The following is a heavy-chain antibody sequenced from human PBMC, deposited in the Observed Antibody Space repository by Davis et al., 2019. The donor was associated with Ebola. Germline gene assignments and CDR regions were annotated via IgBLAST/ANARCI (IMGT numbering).Heavy chain of an antibody. CDR3: ARGQHSGGYYYCDP. J-gene: IGHJ5*02. D-gene: IGHD3-22*01. CDR1: GSRFSSYP. V-gene: IGHV3-30*04. Sequence: GESLKISCVASGSRFSSYPIHWVRQAPGKGLEWVAIVLDDGRNKYYADSVKGRFTVSRDDSNNTAYLQMSSLRLEDTAVYYCARGQHSGGYYYCDPWGQGTLVTVSS. CDR2: VLDDGRNK.